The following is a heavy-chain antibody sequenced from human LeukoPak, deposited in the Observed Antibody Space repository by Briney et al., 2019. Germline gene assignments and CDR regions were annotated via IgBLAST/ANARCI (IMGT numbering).Heavy chain of an antibody. D-gene: IGHD3-10*01. Sequence: SETLSLTCIVSGGSISSSSYYWGWIRQPPGKGLEWIGSIYYSGSTYYNPSLKSRVTISVDTSKNQFSLKLSSVTAADTAVYYCARHYYGSGSYTTHNWFDPWGQGTLVAVAS. J-gene: IGHJ5*02. CDR1: GGSISSSSYY. CDR3: ARHYYGSGSYTTHNWFDP. CDR2: IYYSGST. V-gene: IGHV4-39*01.